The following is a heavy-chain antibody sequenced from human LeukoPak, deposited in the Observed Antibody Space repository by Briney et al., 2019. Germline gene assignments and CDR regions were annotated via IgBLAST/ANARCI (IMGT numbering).Heavy chain of an antibody. CDR1: GFTVTSHD. D-gene: IGHD6-25*01. V-gene: IGHV3-66*02. CDR2: FLSGGTT. CDR3: AGDIGDSSRYWDYFDS. J-gene: IGHJ4*02. Sequence: PGGSLTLSCAASGFTVTSHDVGWVRQAPGKGLEGVSVFLSGGTTRYADSVRGRSTISRDSSKNTVFLQINGLRDEDTAVYYCAGDIGDSSRYWDYFDSWGQGTLVTVSS.